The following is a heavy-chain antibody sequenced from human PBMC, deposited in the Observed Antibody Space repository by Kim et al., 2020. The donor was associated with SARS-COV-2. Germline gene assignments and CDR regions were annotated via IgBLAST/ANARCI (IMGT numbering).Heavy chain of an antibody. Sequence: GGSLRLSCAASGFTFSSYSMNWVRQAPGKGLEWVSYISSSSSTIYYADSVKGRFTISRDNAKNSLYLQMNSLRDEDTAVYYCASAVRCLRDNYYYGMDVWGQGTTVTVSS. CDR2: ISSSSSTI. D-gene: IGHD5-12*01. J-gene: IGHJ6*02. CDR3: ASAVRCLRDNYYYGMDV. CDR1: GFTFSSYS. V-gene: IGHV3-48*02.